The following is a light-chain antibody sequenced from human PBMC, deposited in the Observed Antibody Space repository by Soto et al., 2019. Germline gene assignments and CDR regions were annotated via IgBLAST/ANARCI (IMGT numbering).Light chain of an antibody. CDR1: SSNIGAGYD. CDR3: QSYAISLSGL. CDR2: GNN. Sequence: QSVLTQPPSVSGAPGQGVTISCTGSSSNIGAGYDVHWYQQLPGTAPKLLIYGNNNRPSGVPDRFSGSKSGTSASLAITGLQAEDEADYYCQSYAISLSGLFGGGTKLTVL. V-gene: IGLV1-40*01. J-gene: IGLJ3*02.